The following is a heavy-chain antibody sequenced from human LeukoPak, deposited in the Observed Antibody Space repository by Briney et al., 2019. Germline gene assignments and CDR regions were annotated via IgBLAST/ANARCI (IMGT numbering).Heavy chain of an antibody. V-gene: IGHV4-61*01. CDR3: ARGRAWGY. CDR1: GYSISSGYY. D-gene: IGHD7-27*01. CDR2: IYDNGST. J-gene: IGHJ4*02. Sequence: SETLSLTCTVSGYSISSGYYWGWIRQPPGKGLEWIGYIYDNGSTNYNPSLKSRVTISVDTSKNQFSLKLSSVTAADTAVYYCARGRAWGYWGQGTLVTVSS.